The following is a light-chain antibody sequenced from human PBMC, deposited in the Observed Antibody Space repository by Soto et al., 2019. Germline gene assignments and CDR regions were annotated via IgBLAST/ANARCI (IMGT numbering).Light chain of an antibody. CDR3: QQRSKSPRT. Sequence: SGGGRATLSCRASQGITSWLAWYQQKPGQAPKLLIYAASTLATGVPARFSGSGSGTDFTLTISSLEPEDFAVYYCQQRSKSPRTFGQGTKVEIK. CDR2: AAS. J-gene: IGKJ1*01. V-gene: IGKV3-11*01. CDR1: QGITSW.